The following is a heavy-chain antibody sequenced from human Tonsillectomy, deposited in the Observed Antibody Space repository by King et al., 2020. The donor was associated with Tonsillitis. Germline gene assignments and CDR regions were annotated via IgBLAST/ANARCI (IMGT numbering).Heavy chain of an antibody. CDR3: ARDGSYDSSGYYYDEVVYWFDP. D-gene: IGHD3-22*01. V-gene: IGHV3-30*04. CDR2: ISYDGSNK. Sequence: VQLVESGGGVVQPGRSLRLSCAASGFTFSSYAMHWVRQAPGKGLEWVAVISYDGSNKYYADSVKGRFTISRDNSKNTLYLQMNSLRAEDTAVYYCARDGSYDSSGYYYDEVVYWFDPWGQGTLVTVSS. CDR1: GFTFSSYA. J-gene: IGHJ5*02.